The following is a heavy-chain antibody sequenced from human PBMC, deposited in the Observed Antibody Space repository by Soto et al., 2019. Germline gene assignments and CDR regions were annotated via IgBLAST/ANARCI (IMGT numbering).Heavy chain of an antibody. J-gene: IGHJ4*02. CDR3: ARGGDWQFDY. CDR2: IHHSGRT. D-gene: IGHD2-21*02. V-gene: IGHV4-4*02. Sequence: QVQLQESGPGLVKPSGTLSLTCAVSGDSLSSDKWWSWVRQPPGKGLEWIGEIHHSGRTNYNPSLKSRVTILVGKSKNLVSLELSSMAAADPAVYYCARGGDWQFDYWGQGTLVTVSS. CDR1: GDSLSSDKW.